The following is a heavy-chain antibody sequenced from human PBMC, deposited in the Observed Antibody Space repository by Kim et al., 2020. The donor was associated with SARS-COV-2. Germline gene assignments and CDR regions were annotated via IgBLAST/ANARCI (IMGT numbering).Heavy chain of an antibody. CDR2: ISSSGSTI. Sequence: GGSLRLSCAASGFTFSDYYMSWIRQAPGKGLEWVSYISSSGSTIYYADSVKGRFTISRDNAKNSLYLQMNSLRAEDTAVYYCARDRDSSGLGFYYYGMDVWGQGTTVTVSS. CDR1: GFTFSDYY. J-gene: IGHJ6*02. V-gene: IGHV3-11*01. CDR3: ARDRDSSGLGFYYYGMDV. D-gene: IGHD6-19*01.